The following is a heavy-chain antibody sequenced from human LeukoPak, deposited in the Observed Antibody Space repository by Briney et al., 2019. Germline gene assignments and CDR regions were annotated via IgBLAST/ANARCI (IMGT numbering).Heavy chain of an antibody. D-gene: IGHD5-12*01. CDR2: IWYDGSNK. V-gene: IGHV3-33*01. CDR1: GFTFSSYG. Sequence: PGRSLRLSCAASGFTFSSYGMHWVRQAPGKGLEWVAVIWYDGSNKYYADSVKGRFTISRDNSKNTLYLQMNSLRAEDTAVYYCARGIVATIFGWFDPWGQGTLVTVSS. CDR3: ARGIVATIFGWFDP. J-gene: IGHJ5*02.